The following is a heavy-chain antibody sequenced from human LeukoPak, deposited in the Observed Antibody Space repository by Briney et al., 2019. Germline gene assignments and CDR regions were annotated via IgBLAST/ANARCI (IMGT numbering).Heavy chain of an antibody. D-gene: IGHD6-19*01. CDR1: GFTFRSYA. CDR2: ISGSGGST. J-gene: IGHJ4*02. Sequence: GGSLRLSCAASGFTFRSYAMSWVRQAPGKGLEWVSGISGSGGSTYYADSVKGRFTISRDNSKSTLYLQMNSLRAEDTAVYYCAKDAGVAGRIRAFDYWGQGTLVTVSS. V-gene: IGHV3-23*01. CDR3: AKDAGVAGRIRAFDY.